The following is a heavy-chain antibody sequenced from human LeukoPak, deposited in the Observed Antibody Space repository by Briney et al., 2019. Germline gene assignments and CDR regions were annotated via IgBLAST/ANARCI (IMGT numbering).Heavy chain of an antibody. Sequence: GGSLRLSCAASVFTFSDYSMNWVRPAPGKGLEWVSSISSRSTYRYYADSVKGRVTISRDNAKNSLCLQMNSLRAEDTAVYYCARDMTTATTCYLQHWGQGTLVTVSS. J-gene: IGHJ1*01. D-gene: IGHD4-17*01. CDR3: ARDMTTATTCYLQH. V-gene: IGHV3-21*06. CDR1: VFTFSDYS. CDR2: ISSRSTYR.